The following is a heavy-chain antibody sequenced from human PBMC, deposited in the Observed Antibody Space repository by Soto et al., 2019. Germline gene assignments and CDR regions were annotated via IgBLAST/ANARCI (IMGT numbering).Heavy chain of an antibody. CDR2: ISYDGSNK. CDR3: ARAQVVFDRAMYYFDY. CDR1: GFTFISYA. Sequence: LRLSCAASGFTFISYAMHWVRQAPGKGLEWVAVISYDGSNKYYADSVKGRFTISRDNSKNTLYLQMNSLRAEDTAVYYCARAQVVFDRAMYYFDYWGQGTLVTVSS. J-gene: IGHJ4*02. V-gene: IGHV3-30-3*01. D-gene: IGHD2-2*01.